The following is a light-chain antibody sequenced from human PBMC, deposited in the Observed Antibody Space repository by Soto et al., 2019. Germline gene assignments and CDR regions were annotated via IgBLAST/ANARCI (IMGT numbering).Light chain of an antibody. V-gene: IGKV3-11*01. CDR3: QQSGNSPIT. J-gene: IGKJ4*01. Sequence: IALTQSPGTLSWSPGERATLSCRASQSVSSYLDWYQQKPGKAPRLLISAASNRATGVPARFSGSGSGTYFTLTISRLEPDDFAMYYCQQSGNSPITFGGGTKVDIK. CDR2: AAS. CDR1: QSVSSY.